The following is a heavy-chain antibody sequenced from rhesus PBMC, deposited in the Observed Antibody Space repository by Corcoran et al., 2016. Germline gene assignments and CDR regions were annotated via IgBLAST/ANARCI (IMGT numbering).Heavy chain of an antibody. CDR1: GGSISSNY. V-gene: IGHV4-147*01. CDR3: ARWRGGLET. J-gene: IGHJ4*01. CDR2: SYGGNGST. Sequence: QVQLQESGPGLVKPSETLSLTCAVYGGSISSNYWSWLRQSPGKGLGWIGYSYGGNGSTSYNPALKIRFTISTETSKNQFSLKLSSVTAADTAVYYWARWRGGLETWGQGVLVTVSS. D-gene: IGHD1-1*01.